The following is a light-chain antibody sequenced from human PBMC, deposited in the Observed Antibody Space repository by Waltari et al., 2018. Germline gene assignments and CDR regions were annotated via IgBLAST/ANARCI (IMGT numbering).Light chain of an antibody. CDR2: GGS. CDR1: QSVGSNY. V-gene: IGKV3-20*01. J-gene: IGKJ3*01. CDR3: HQYTTSPT. Sequence: ENVLTQSPGTLSLSPGETATLSCRARQSVGSNYFAWYQTKPGQPPRLLISGGSFRASGVPDRFSGSGSGTDFTLTISSLEPEDFAVYVCHQYTTSPTFGPGTKVEIK.